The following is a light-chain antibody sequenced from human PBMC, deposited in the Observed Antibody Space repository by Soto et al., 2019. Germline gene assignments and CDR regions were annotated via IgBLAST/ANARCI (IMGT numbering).Light chain of an antibody. V-gene: IGKV1-9*01. CDR1: QGISSY. J-gene: IGKJ4*01. Sequence: IQLTQSPSSLSASVGDRVTITCRASQGISSYLAWYQQKPGKAPKLLIYAASTLQSGVPSRFSGSGSGTDFTLTISSLQPEDFATYDCQQLNSYPFFGGGTKVEIK. CDR3: QQLNSYPF. CDR2: AAS.